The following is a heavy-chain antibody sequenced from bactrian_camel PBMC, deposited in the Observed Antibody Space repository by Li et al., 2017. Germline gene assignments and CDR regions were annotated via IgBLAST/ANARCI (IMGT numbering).Heavy chain of an antibody. J-gene: IGHJ4*01. CDR3: AMASGGWFGFWDY. V-gene: IGHV3S1*01. Sequence: HVQLVESGGGSVQAEGSLRLSCAASGYFSKCCMAWFRQAPGKEREGVARIATGSGNTYYADSVKGRLTMSSDNAKNTVYLQMNSLKSEDTALYYCAMASGGWFGFWDYWGQGTQVTVS. CDR1: GYFSKCC. D-gene: IGHD3*01. CDR2: IATGSGNT.